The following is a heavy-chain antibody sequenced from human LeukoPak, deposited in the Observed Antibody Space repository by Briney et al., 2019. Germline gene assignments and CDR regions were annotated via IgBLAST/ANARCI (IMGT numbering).Heavy chain of an antibody. J-gene: IGHJ4*02. Sequence: PSETLSLTCTVSGGSISSSSYYWGWIRQPPGKGLEWIGSIYYSGSTYYNPSLKSRVTISVDTSKNQFSLKLSSVTAADAAVYYCARRSDSSGYYEYYFDYWGQGTLVTVSS. CDR2: IYYSGST. V-gene: IGHV4-39*01. CDR1: GGSISSSSYY. CDR3: ARRSDSSGYYEYYFDY. D-gene: IGHD3-22*01.